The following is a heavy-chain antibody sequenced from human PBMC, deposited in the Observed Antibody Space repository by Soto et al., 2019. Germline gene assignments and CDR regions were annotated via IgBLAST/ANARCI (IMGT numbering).Heavy chain of an antibody. CDR2: IWYDGSNK. J-gene: IGHJ6*02. D-gene: IGHD2-8*02. CDR1: GFTFSSYG. Sequence: GGSLRLSCAASGFTFSSYGMHWVRQAPGKGLEWVAVIWYDGSNKYYADSVKGRFTISRDNSKNTQYLQMNSLRAEDTAVYYCARSGSTDYYYGMDVWGQGTTVTVSS. CDR3: ARSGSTDYYYGMDV. V-gene: IGHV3-33*01.